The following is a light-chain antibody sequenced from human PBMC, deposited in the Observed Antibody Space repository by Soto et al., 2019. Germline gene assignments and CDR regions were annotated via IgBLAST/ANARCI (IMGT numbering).Light chain of an antibody. CDR1: SSDVGGYNY. Sequence: QSALTQPASVSGSPGQSITISCTGTSSDVGGYNYVSWYQHHPGKAPKLMIYDVSNRPSGVSNRFSGSKSGNTASLTISGLQAEDEADYYCSSYTSSSTVVVGGGTKVTVL. CDR3: SSYTSSSTVV. V-gene: IGLV2-14*03. J-gene: IGLJ2*01. CDR2: DVS.